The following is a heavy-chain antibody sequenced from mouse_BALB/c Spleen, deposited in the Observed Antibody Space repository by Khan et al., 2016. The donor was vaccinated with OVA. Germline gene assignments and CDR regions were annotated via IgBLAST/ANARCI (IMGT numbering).Heavy chain of an antibody. Sequence: EVQLQQSGPELVKPGASVKMSCKASGYTFTSYVMHWVKQKPGQGLEWIGYINPYNDGTKYNEKFKGKATLTSDKSSGTSCMALSSLTSEDSAVYFVARSTYYGNPYAMDYWGQGTSVTVSS. CDR1: GYTFTSYV. V-gene: IGHV1S136*01. CDR2: INPYNDGT. D-gene: IGHD2-10*01. CDR3: ARSTYYGNPYAMDY. J-gene: IGHJ4*01.